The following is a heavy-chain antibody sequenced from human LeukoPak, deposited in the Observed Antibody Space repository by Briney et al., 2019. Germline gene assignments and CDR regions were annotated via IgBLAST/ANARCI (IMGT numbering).Heavy chain of an antibody. CDR1: GYSISSGYY. D-gene: IGHD2-15*01. Sequence: SETLSLTCTVSGYSISSGYYWGWIRQPPGKGLEWIGSIYHSGSTYYNPSLKSRVTISVDTSKNQFSLKLSSVTAADTAVYYCARDQGYCSGGSCYYYYYYYMDVWGKGTTVTVSS. J-gene: IGHJ6*03. CDR2: IYHSGST. V-gene: IGHV4-38-2*02. CDR3: ARDQGYCSGGSCYYYYYYYMDV.